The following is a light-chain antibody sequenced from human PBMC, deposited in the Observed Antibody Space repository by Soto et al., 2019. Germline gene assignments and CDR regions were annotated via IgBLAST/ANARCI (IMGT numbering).Light chain of an antibody. CDR2: EVS. J-gene: IGLJ1*01. V-gene: IGLV2-14*01. CDR1: SGDVGVYKF. Sequence: QSVLTQPASVSGSPGQSITISCTGTSGDVGVYKFVPWYQQHPGKAPKLIIYEVSNRPSGVSSRFSGSMSGNTASLTISGLQAEDEADYYCGSYTGTIYVFGTGTKVTVL. CDR3: GSYTGTIYV.